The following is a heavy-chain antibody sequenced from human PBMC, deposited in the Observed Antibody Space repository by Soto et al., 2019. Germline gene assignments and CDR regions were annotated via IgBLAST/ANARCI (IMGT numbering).Heavy chain of an antibody. J-gene: IGHJ4*02. CDR2: INHSGST. Sequence: PSETLSLTCAVYGGSFSVYYWSWIRQPPGKGLEWIGEINHSGSTNYNPSLKSRVTISVDTSKNQFSLKLSSVTAADTAVYYCARGDYYDSSGSLSPLYDYWGQGTVVTVSS. CDR1: GGSFSVYY. V-gene: IGHV4-34*01. CDR3: ARGDYYDSSGSLSPLYDY. D-gene: IGHD3-22*01.